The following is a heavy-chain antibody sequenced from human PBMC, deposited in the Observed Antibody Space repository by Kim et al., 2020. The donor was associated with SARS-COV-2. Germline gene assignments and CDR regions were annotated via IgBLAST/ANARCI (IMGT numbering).Heavy chain of an antibody. CDR3: ATATGEGNWFDP. D-gene: IGHD7-27*01. Sequence: NYNPSHKSRVTISVDTSKNQFSLKLSSVTAADTAVYYCATATGEGNWFDPWGQGTLVTVSS. J-gene: IGHJ5*02. V-gene: IGHV4-34*01.